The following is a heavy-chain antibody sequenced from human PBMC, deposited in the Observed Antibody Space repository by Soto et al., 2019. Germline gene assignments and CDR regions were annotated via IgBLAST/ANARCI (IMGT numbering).Heavy chain of an antibody. Sequence: GASVKVSCKASGYTFTSYGISWVRQAPGQRLEWMGWISAYNGNTNYAQKLQGRVTMTTDTSTSTAYMELRSLRSDDTAVYYCAKVGYCSSTSCPYGMDVWGQGTTVTSP. CDR3: AKVGYCSSTSCPYGMDV. CDR2: ISAYNGNT. V-gene: IGHV1-18*01. D-gene: IGHD2-2*01. J-gene: IGHJ6*02. CDR1: GYTFTSYG.